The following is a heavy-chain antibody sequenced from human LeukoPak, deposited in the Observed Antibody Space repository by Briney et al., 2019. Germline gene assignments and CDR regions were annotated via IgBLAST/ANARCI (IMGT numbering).Heavy chain of an antibody. Sequence: ASVKVSCKASGYTFTSYGISWVRQAPGQGLEWMGWISAYNGNTNYAQKLRGRVTMTTDTSTSTAYMELRSLRSDDTAVYYCARAGAVAGTGAFDIWGQGTMVTVSS. CDR1: GYTFTSYG. J-gene: IGHJ3*02. V-gene: IGHV1-18*01. CDR3: ARAGAVAGTGAFDI. D-gene: IGHD6-19*01. CDR2: ISAYNGNT.